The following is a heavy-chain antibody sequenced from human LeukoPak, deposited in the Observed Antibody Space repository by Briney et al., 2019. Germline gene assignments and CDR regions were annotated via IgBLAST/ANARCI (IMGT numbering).Heavy chain of an antibody. CDR3: AGVFYISPYYDSSGYYAG. D-gene: IGHD3-22*01. Sequence: PGGSLRLSCAASGFIFSSYWMHWVRQAPGRGLVWVSRINSDGSSTSYADSVKGRFTISRDNAKNTLYLQMNSLRAEDTAVYYCAGVFYISPYYDSSGYYAGWGQGTLVTVSS. V-gene: IGHV3-74*01. J-gene: IGHJ4*02. CDR2: INSDGSST. CDR1: GFIFSSYW.